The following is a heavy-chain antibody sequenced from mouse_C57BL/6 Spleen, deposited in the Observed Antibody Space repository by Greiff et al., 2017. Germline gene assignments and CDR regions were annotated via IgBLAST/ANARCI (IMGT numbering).Heavy chain of an antibody. Sequence: VQGVESGPGLVQPSQSLSITCTVSGFSLTSYGVHWVRQSPGKGLEWLGVIWSGGSTDYNAAFISRLSISKDNSKSQVFFKMNSLQADDTAIYYCARNPLSYGSSYFWYFDVWGTGTTVTVSS. CDR1: GFSLTSYG. D-gene: IGHD1-1*01. V-gene: IGHV2-2*01. J-gene: IGHJ1*03. CDR2: IWSGGST. CDR3: ARNPLSYGSSYFWYFDV.